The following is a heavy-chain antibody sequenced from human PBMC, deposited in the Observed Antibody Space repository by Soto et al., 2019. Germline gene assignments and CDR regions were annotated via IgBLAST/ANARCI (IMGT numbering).Heavy chain of an antibody. CDR3: ARGIQTYYDILTGRSSDAFDI. CDR2: IYSSGST. Sequence: SETLSLTCTVSGDSISRDYWSWIRQSPGKGLEWIGYIYSSGSTNYNPSLKSRVTISVDRSKNQFSLKLSSVTAADTAVYYCARGIQTYYDILTGRSSDAFDIWGQGTMVTVSS. V-gene: IGHV4-59*12. CDR1: GDSISRDY. J-gene: IGHJ3*02. D-gene: IGHD3-9*01.